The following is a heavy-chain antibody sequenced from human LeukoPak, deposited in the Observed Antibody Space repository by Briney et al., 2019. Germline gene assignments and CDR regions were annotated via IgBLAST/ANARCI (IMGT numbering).Heavy chain of an antibody. V-gene: IGHV3-48*03. D-gene: IGHD1-26*01. CDR2: ISSSGSTI. CDR1: GFTFSSYE. CDR3: AKDRSIGTYYTFDS. Sequence: PGGSLRLSCSASGFTFSSYEMNWVRQAPGKGLEWVSYISSSGSTISYADSVKGRFTISRDIAKNTLYLQMSSLTAKDTAVYYCAKDRSIGTYYTFDSWGQGTLVTVSS. J-gene: IGHJ4*02.